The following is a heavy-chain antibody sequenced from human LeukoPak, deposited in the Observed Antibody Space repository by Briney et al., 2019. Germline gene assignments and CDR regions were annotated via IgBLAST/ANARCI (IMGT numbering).Heavy chain of an antibody. CDR3: ARHGLGYGDYAPDAFDI. Sequence: PGGSLRLSCAASGFTVSSNYMSWVRQAPGKGLEWVSAIYSGGSTYYADSVKGRFTISRDNSKNTLYLQMNSLRAEDTAVYYCARHGLGYGDYAPDAFDIWGQGTMVTVSS. D-gene: IGHD4-17*01. J-gene: IGHJ3*02. CDR1: GFTVSSNY. V-gene: IGHV3-66*04. CDR2: IYSGGST.